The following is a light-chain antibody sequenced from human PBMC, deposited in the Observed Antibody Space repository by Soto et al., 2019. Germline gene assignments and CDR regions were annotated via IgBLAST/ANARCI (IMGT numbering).Light chain of an antibody. CDR3: QQYRNWPRT. V-gene: IGKV3-15*01. CDR2: GAS. J-gene: IGKJ1*01. CDR1: QSVDIN. Sequence: EIVLTQSPATLSVSPGERVTLSCGASQSVDINLAWYQQKPGQAPRLLIYGASTRAIDMPGRFSGRGSGTEFTLTISSLQSEDFAVYYCQQYRNWPRTFGQGTKVDIK.